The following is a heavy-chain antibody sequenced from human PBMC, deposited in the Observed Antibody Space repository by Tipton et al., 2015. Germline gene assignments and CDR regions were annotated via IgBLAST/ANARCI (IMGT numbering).Heavy chain of an antibody. V-gene: IGHV4-38-2*01. Sequence: TLSLTCAVSAYSISSDYYWGWIRQPPGKGLEWIGSISHSGNTYYNPSLKSRVTMSRDTSKNQFSLELSSVTAADTAVYYCARGRSTLYSDSAGADYWGPGTLVTVSS. CDR2: ISHSGNT. D-gene: IGHD4-11*01. J-gene: IGHJ4*02. CDR1: AYSISSDYY. CDR3: ARGRSTLYSDSAGADY.